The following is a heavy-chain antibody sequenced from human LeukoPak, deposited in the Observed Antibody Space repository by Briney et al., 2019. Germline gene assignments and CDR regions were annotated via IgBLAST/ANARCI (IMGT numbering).Heavy chain of an antibody. Sequence: PGGSLRLSCAASGYTFSDYYMSWIRQAPGKGLEWVSYISSSGSTIYYADSVKGRFTISRDNAKNSLYLQMNSLRAEDTAVYYCARDPYSGSYSAYYYYYMDVWGKGTTVTVSS. V-gene: IGHV3-11*04. CDR2: ISSSGSTI. D-gene: IGHD1-26*01. CDR3: ARDPYSGSYSAYYYYYMDV. CDR1: GYTFSDYY. J-gene: IGHJ6*03.